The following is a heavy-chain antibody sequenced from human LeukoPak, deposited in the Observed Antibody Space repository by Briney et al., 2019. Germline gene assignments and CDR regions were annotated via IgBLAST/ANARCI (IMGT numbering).Heavy chain of an antibody. CDR2: IYTSGST. D-gene: IGHD6-6*01. V-gene: IGHV4-4*09. CDR3: ARHEYSSSPYYYYYMDV. CDR1: GGSISSYY. J-gene: IGHJ6*03. Sequence: SETLSLTCTLPGGSISSYYWSWIREPPGEGLEWIGYIYTSGSTNYNPSLKSRLTISVDTSKNQFSLKLSSVTAADTAVYYCARHEYSSSPYYYYYMDVWGKGTTVTVSS.